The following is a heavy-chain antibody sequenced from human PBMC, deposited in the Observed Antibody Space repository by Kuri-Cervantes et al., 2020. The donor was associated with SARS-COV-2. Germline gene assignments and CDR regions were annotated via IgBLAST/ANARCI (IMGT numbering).Heavy chain of an antibody. Sequence: GESLKISCAASGFTFSSYAMHWVRQAPGKGLEWVAVISYDGSNKYYADSVKGRFTISRDNSRNIVYPQMSSLRPEDTAVYYCANSRGGSYHDAFDIWGQGTMVTVSS. CDR3: ANSRGGSYHDAFDI. CDR1: GFTFSSYA. J-gene: IGHJ3*02. D-gene: IGHD1-26*01. V-gene: IGHV3-30-3*01. CDR2: ISYDGSNK.